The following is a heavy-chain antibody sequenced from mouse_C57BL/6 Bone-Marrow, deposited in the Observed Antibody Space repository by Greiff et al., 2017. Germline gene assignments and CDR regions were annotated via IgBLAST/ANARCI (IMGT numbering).Heavy chain of an antibody. J-gene: IGHJ3*01. V-gene: IGHV1-69*01. CDR3: ARGGYSNYLAWFAY. CDR2: IDPSDSYT. CDR1: GYTFTSYW. D-gene: IGHD2-5*01. Sequence: VQLQQPGAELVMPGASVKLSCKASGYTFTSYWMHWVKQRPGQGLEWIGEIDPSDSYTNYNQKFKGKSTLTVDKSSSTAYMQLSSLTSEDSAVNYCARGGYSNYLAWFAYWGQGTLVTVSA.